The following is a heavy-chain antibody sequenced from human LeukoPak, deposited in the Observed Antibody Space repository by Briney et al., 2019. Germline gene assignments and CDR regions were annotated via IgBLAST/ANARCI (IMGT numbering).Heavy chain of an antibody. V-gene: IGHV3-20*04. CDR3: AREEGGYFDY. J-gene: IGHJ4*02. D-gene: IGHD3-16*01. CDR2: INWNGGST. Sequence: LTGGSLRLSCAASGFSFDDYDMSWVRQAPGKGLEWVSGINWNGGSTGYADSVKGRFTIPRDNAKNSLYLQMSSLRAEDTALYYCAREEGGYFDYWGQGTLVTVSS. CDR1: GFSFDDYD.